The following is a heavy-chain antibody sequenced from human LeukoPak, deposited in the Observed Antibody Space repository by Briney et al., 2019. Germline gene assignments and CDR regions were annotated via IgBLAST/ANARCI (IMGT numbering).Heavy chain of an antibody. CDR2: ISDDGSNK. J-gene: IGHJ4*02. D-gene: IGHD5-24*01. Sequence: PGGSLRLSCAASGFTFSSYAMHWVRQAPGKGLEWVAVISDDGSNKYYADSVKGRFTISRDNAKNSLYLQMNSLRAEDTAIYYCTRVGYIDEGIDYWGQGTLVTVSS. V-gene: IGHV3-30*04. CDR1: GFTFSSYA. CDR3: TRVGYIDEGIDY.